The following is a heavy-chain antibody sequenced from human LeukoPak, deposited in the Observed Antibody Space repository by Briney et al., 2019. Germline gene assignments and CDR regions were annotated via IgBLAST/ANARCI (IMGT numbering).Heavy chain of an antibody. V-gene: IGHV3-74*01. D-gene: IGHD2-2*01. J-gene: IGHJ3*02. CDR2: ISRDGSST. CDR1: GFTLNNYW. Sequence: GGSLRLSCAASGFTLNNYWMHWVRQGPGEGLMWVSRISRDGSSTTYADSVKGRFTISRDNTKNTLYLQMISLRAEDTAVYYCVRDCSDAGCYASAFDIWGRGTMATVSS. CDR3: VRDCSDAGCYASAFDI.